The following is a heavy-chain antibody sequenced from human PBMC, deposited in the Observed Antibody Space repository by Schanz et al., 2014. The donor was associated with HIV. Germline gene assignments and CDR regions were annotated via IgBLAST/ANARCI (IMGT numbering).Heavy chain of an antibody. D-gene: IGHD5-12*01. CDR3: AKGGGWLQLYTDY. V-gene: IGHV3-23*01. Sequence: VKLSESGGGLVQPGGSLRLSCAASGFTFTSYAMTWVRQPPGKGPEGSPAISGGGTDTYYAASVKGRFTISRDNSKNTLYLQMSSLRAEDTAVYYCAKGGGWLQLYTDYWGQGTLVAVSS. CDR2: ISGGGTDT. CDR1: GFTFTSYA. J-gene: IGHJ4*02.